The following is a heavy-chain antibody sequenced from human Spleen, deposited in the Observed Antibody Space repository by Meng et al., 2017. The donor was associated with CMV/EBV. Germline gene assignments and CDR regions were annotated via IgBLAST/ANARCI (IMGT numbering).Heavy chain of an antibody. V-gene: IGHV1-69*13. Sequence: SVQVSCKASGGTFSSYTFSWVRQAPGQGLEWMGGILPITAPNYAQKFQGRVTMTEDSSTDTAYMEVSSLRSEDTAVYYCAVDRPISDYYYYAMDVWGQGTTVTVSS. CDR2: ILPITAP. CDR1: GGTFSSYT. D-gene: IGHD2-2*01. CDR3: AVDRPISDYYYYAMDV. J-gene: IGHJ6*02.